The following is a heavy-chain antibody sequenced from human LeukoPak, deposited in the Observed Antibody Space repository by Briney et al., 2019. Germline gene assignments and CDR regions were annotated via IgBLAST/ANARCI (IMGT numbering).Heavy chain of an antibody. CDR2: ISYDGSTK. CDR3: ARARMSYCSSTSCYHTGYFQH. V-gene: IGHV3-30*03. CDR1: GFTFSSYG. D-gene: IGHD2-2*01. Sequence: GGSLRLSCAASGFTFSSYGIHWVRQAPGKGLEWVAFISYDGSTKYYADSVEGRFTISRDNSKNTLYVQMNSLRAEDTAVYYCARARMSYCSSTSCYHTGYFQHWGQGTLVTVSS. J-gene: IGHJ1*01.